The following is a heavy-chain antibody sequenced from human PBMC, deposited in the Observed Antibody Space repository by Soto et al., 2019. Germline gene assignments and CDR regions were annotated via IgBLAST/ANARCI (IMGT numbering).Heavy chain of an antibody. V-gene: IGHV4-4*02. CDR3: ATCQLGEYYYAMDI. J-gene: IGHJ6*02. CDR2: IYDSGNT. D-gene: IGHD7-27*01. CDR1: GDSITTYKW. Sequence: SETLSLTCGVSGDSITTYKWWTWVRQTPGKGLEWIGEIYDSGNTRYNPSLKSRVTISKDTSKNELSLKLNSVTVADTAVYYCATCQLGEYYYAMDIWGQGXTVTVYS.